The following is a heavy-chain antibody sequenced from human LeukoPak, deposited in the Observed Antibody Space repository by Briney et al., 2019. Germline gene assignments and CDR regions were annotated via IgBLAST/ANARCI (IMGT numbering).Heavy chain of an antibody. CDR1: GYIFTNYG. CDR3: ATDGGYQSGWFHS. CDR2: ISALNGNR. J-gene: IGHJ5*01. V-gene: IGHV1-18*01. D-gene: IGHD2-15*01. Sequence: ASVKVSCKASGYIFTNYGIIWVRQAPGQGLEWMGWISALNGNRNIAQKVQGRVTVTTDTSTTTAYMELRSLRSDDTAVYYCATDGGYQSGWFHSWGEGTLTTVSS.